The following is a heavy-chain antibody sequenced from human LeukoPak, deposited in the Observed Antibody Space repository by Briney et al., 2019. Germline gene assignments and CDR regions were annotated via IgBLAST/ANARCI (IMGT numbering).Heavy chain of an antibody. D-gene: IGHD3-10*01. Sequence: SETLSLTCVVSGGSLSTHHWSWIRQSPGRGLEWIGYISDSGSTNYNPSLKSRVTISVDTSKNQFSLKLSSVTAADTAVYYCVGSGSYFHYWGQGTLVTVSS. J-gene: IGHJ4*02. V-gene: IGHV4-59*11. CDR2: ISDSGST. CDR3: VGSGSYFHY. CDR1: GGSLSTHH.